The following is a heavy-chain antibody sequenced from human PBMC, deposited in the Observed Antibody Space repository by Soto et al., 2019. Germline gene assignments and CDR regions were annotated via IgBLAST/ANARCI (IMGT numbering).Heavy chain of an antibody. CDR2: INHSGST. Sequence: SETLSLTCAVYGGSFSGYYWSWIRQPPGKGLEWIGEINHSGSTNYNPSLKSRVTISVDTSKNQFSLKLSSVTAADTAVYYCARGPPIQYCSGGSCYSRWFDPWGQGTPVTVSS. CDR3: ARGPPIQYCSGGSCYSRWFDP. V-gene: IGHV4-34*01. CDR1: GGSFSGYY. J-gene: IGHJ5*02. D-gene: IGHD2-15*01.